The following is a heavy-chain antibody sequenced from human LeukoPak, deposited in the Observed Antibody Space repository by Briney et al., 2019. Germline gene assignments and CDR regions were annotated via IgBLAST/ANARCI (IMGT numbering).Heavy chain of an antibody. CDR1: GGSFSGYY. CDR2: INHSGST. CDR3: ARGLTDIVVVVAATTRFDP. D-gene: IGHD2-15*01. V-gene: IGHV4-34*01. J-gene: IGHJ5*02. Sequence: SETLSLTCAVYGGSFSGYYWSWLRQPPGKGLEWVGEINHSGSTNYNPSLKSRVTISVDPSKNQFSLKLSSVTAADTAVYYCARGLTDIVVVVAATTRFDPWGQGTLVTVSS.